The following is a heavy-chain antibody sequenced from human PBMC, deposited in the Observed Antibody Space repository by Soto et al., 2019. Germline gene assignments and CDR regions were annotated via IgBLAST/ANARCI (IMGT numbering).Heavy chain of an antibody. Sequence: QVQLVQSGAEVKKPGSSVKVSCKASGGTFSSYAISWVRQAPGQGLEWMGGIIPIFGTANYAQKFQGRVTITAVESTSTAYMELSSLRSEDTAVYYCARDYGDSPSFNYYYGMDVWGQGTTVTVSS. D-gene: IGHD4-17*01. V-gene: IGHV1-69*12. CDR1: GGTFSSYA. CDR3: ARDYGDSPSFNYYYGMDV. J-gene: IGHJ6*02. CDR2: IIPIFGTA.